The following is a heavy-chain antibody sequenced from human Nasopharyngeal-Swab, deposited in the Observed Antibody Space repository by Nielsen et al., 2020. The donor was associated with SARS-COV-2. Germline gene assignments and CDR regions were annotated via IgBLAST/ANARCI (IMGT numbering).Heavy chain of an antibody. Sequence: GGSLRLSCKTSGYHFAGYWIAWVRQKPGQGLEWMGIIYPDHSGTKYSPSFRGQVTFSVDKSISTAYLQWSNLEASDTAMYYCARNMGYFHTSIWLDPWGQGTLVTVSS. V-gene: IGHV5-51*01. CDR1: GYHFAGYW. J-gene: IGHJ5*02. D-gene: IGHD2/OR15-2a*01. CDR2: IYPDHSGT. CDR3: ARNMGYFHTSIWLDP.